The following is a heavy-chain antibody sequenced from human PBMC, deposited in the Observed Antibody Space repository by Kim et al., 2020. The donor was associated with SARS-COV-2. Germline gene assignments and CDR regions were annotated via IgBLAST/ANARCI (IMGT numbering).Heavy chain of an antibody. D-gene: IGHD1-26*01. J-gene: IGHJ4*02. CDR2: IYYSGST. CDR1: GGSISSGGYY. V-gene: IGHV4-31*03. CDR3: ARAREEPEYYFDY. Sequence: SQTLSLTCIVSGGSISSGGYYWSWIRQHPGKGLEWIGYIYYSGSTYYNPSLKSRVTISVDTSKNQFSLKLSSVTAADTAVYYCARAREEPEYYFDYWGQGTLVTVSS.